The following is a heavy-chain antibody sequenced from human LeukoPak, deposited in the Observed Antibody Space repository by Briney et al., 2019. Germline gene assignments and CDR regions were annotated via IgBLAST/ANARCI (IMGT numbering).Heavy chain of an antibody. V-gene: IGHV3-23*01. D-gene: IGHD2-21*02. Sequence: GGSLRLSCAASGFTFSSYGMSWVRQAPGKGLEWVSAISGSGGSTYYADSVKGRFTISRDNSKNTLYLQMNSLRAEDTAVYYCAKARLRGPKSYCGGDCYSSDYWGQGTLVTVSS. CDR3: AKARLRGPKSYCGGDCYSSDY. CDR2: ISGSGGST. J-gene: IGHJ4*02. CDR1: GFTFSSYG.